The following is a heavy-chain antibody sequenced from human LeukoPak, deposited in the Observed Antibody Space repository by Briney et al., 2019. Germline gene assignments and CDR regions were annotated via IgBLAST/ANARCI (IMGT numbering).Heavy chain of an antibody. CDR1: GFTSGIYA. CDR3: GKEVERHFDLKY. V-gene: IGHV3-23*01. Sequence: QSGGSLRLSCAASGFTSGIYAVSWVRQAPGKGLEWVSAFSGGGDSYYADSVKGRFTISRDNSKKILHLQMNSLRAEDTAVYYCGKEVERHFDLKYWGQGTLVTVSS. CDR2: FSGGGDS. J-gene: IGHJ4*02.